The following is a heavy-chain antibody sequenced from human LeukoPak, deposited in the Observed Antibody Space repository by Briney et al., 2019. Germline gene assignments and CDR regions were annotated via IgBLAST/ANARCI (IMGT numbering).Heavy chain of an antibody. D-gene: IGHD6-19*01. CDR2: MNPNSGNK. CDR1: GYSFTNFD. Sequence: ASVKFSCKASGYSFTNFDINWVRQPTGQGLEGLGWMNPNSGNKGYAQKFQGRVTMTMNTSITTAYMEPSSLRSEDTAVYYCARGPQWRGDYYYMDVWGRGTTVTVSS. CDR3: ARGPQWRGDYYYMDV. J-gene: IGHJ6*03. V-gene: IGHV1-8*01.